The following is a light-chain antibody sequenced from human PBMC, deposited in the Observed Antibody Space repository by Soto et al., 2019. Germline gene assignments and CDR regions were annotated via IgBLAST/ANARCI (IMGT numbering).Light chain of an antibody. Sequence: DIVMTQSPLSLPVTPGEPASISCRSSQSLLHGNGYNYLDWYLQKPGQSPQLLIYLASSRASGVPVRFSGSGSGTAFTLKISRVEAEDVGVYYCMQALQTPWTFGQGTKLEIK. J-gene: IGKJ2*02. CDR2: LAS. V-gene: IGKV2-28*01. CDR3: MQALQTPWT. CDR1: QSLLHGNGYNY.